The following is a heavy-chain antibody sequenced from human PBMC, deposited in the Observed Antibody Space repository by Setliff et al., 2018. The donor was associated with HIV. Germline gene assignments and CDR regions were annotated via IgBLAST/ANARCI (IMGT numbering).Heavy chain of an antibody. V-gene: IGHV4-59*11. CDR3: AGEYSSGWYSGHY. D-gene: IGHD6-19*01. CDR1: GGSISSHY. Sequence: NPSETLSLTCTVSGGSISSHYWSWIRQPPGKGLEWIGGIYYSGSTNYNPSLKSRVTLSLDTSKNQFSLKLSSVTAADTAVYYCAGEYSSGWYSGHYWGQGTLVTVSS. CDR2: IYYSGST. J-gene: IGHJ4*02.